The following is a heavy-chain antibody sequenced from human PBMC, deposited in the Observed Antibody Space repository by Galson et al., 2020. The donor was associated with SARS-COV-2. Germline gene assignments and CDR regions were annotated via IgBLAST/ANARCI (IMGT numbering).Heavy chain of an antibody. Sequence: GGSLRLSCAASGFTFSSFIMHWVRQAPGKGLEWVAVISFDESNEYYADSVKGRFTISRDNSNNILYLQMNSLRVEDTAVYYCARDFAAVDYFDFWGQEALVTVSP. V-gene: IGHV3-30-3*01. CDR3: ARDFAAVDYFDF. CDR1: GFTFSSFI. J-gene: IGHJ4*02. CDR2: ISFDESNE.